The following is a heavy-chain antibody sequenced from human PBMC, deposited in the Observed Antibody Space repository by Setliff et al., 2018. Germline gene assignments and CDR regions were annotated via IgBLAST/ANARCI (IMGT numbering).Heavy chain of an antibody. CDR2: ISFDGSNE. Sequence: GGSLRLSCAASGFTFSRYALHWVRQAPGKGLEWVALISFDGSNEHYADSVKGRFTISRDNSINTVYLQMNSLRREDTAVYFCARDHVYGSQYYYYYYGMDVWGQETTVTVSS. J-gene: IGHJ6*02. CDR3: ARDHVYGSQYYYYYYGMDV. V-gene: IGHV3-30*04. CDR1: GFTFSRYA. D-gene: IGHD3-10*01.